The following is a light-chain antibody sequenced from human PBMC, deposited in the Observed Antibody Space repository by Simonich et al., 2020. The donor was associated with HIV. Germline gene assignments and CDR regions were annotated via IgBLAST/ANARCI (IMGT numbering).Light chain of an antibody. CDR3: QQFNSYPLT. Sequence: AVQLTQSPSSLSASVGDRVTITCRASQDISSALAWYQQKPGKAPNFLIFDASSLESRVPSRFRGSGSGTAFTLTISSLQPEDFATYYCQQFNSYPLTFGGGTKVEIK. V-gene: IGKV1-13*02. CDR2: DAS. J-gene: IGKJ4*01. CDR1: QDISSA.